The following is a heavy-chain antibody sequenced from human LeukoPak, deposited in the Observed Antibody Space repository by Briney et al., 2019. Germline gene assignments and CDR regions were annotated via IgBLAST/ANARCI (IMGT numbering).Heavy chain of an antibody. Sequence: GGSLRLSCAASGFTVSSNYMTWVRQAPGKGLEWVSGIYSGGSTYYADSVKGRFTISRDNSKNTLYLQVDGLRGDDTAVYYCARSAVTGPGWIDPWGQGTLVTVSS. V-gene: IGHV3-53*01. D-gene: IGHD6-19*01. CDR3: ARSAVTGPGWIDP. CDR1: GFTVSSNY. J-gene: IGHJ5*02. CDR2: IYSGGST.